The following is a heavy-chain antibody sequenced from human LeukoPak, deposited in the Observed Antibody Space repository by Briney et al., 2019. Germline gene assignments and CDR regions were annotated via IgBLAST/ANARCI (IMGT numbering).Heavy chain of an antibody. CDR1: GGSISSYY. D-gene: IGHD2-2*01. J-gene: IGHJ6*03. V-gene: IGHV4-4*07. CDR3: ARSIVVVPAAKNYYYYYYMDV. Sequence: SETLSLTCTVSGGSISSYYWSWIRQPAGKGLEWIGRIYTSGSTNYNPSLKTRVTMSVDTSKNQFSLKLSSVTAADTAVYYCARSIVVVPAAKNYYYYYYMDVWGKGTTVTVSS. CDR2: IYTSGST.